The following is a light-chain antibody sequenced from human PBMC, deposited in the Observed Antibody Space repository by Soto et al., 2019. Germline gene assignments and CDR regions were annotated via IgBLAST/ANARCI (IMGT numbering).Light chain of an antibody. V-gene: IGKV1-5*03. CDR3: QQYNTYPLT. CDR2: KAS. Sequence: DIQMTQSHSTLSASVGDRVTITCRASQTISSWLAWYQQKPGKAPKLLIYKASNLEGGVPSRFSGSGSGTEFNITISSLQPDDFATYYCQQYNTYPLTFGGGTTVEIK. J-gene: IGKJ4*01. CDR1: QTISSW.